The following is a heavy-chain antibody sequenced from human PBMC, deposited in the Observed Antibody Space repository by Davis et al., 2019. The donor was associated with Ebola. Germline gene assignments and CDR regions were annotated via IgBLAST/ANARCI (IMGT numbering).Heavy chain of an antibody. Sequence: GESLKISCEASGFTFSSYWMSWVRQAPGKGLEWLANIKEDGSEKYYVDSVKGRFTISRDNAKNSLYLQMNSLRAEDTAVYYCARDHAGQLLMYWGQGTLVTVSS. CDR3: ARDHAGQLLMY. CDR1: GFTFSSYW. CDR2: IKEDGSEK. D-gene: IGHD3-10*01. V-gene: IGHV3-7*03. J-gene: IGHJ4*02.